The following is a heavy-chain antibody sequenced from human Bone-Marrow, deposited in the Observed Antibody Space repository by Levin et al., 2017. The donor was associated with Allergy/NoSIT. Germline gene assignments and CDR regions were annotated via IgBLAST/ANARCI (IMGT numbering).Heavy chain of an antibody. CDR1: GFTFSSHA. Sequence: GGSLRLSCAASGFTFSSHAMSWVRQAPGKGLEWVSGVTGSGSNTYYADSVKGRFTISRDNSKSTLYLQMNSLRVEDTAVYFCAKDQGFSTGWYLDYWGQGTLVTVSS. V-gene: IGHV3-23*01. CDR2: VTGSGSNT. CDR3: AKDQGFSTGWYLDY. D-gene: IGHD6-19*01. J-gene: IGHJ4*02.